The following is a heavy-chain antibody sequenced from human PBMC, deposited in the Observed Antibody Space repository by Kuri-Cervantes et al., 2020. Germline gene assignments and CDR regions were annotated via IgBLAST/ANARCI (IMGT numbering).Heavy chain of an antibody. D-gene: IGHD3-10*01. CDR1: GFTVSSNY. Sequence: GGSLRLSCAASGFTVSSNYMSWVRQAPGKGLEWVAVIWYGGSNKNYADSVKGRFTISRDNSKNTLSLQMNSLGVEDTAVYYCARDYYGSGNLAGMDVWGQGTTVTVSS. CDR2: IWYGGSNK. CDR3: ARDYYGSGNLAGMDV. J-gene: IGHJ6*02. V-gene: IGHV3-33*08.